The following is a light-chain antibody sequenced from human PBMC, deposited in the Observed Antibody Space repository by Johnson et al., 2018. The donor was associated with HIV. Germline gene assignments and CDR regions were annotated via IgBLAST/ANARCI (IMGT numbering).Light chain of an antibody. CDR2: DND. J-gene: IGLJ1*01. CDR3: ATWDGRLSVYV. V-gene: IGLV1-51*01. CDR1: SSNVGSNS. Sequence: QPVLTQPPSVSAAPGQKVTISCSGSSSNVGSNSVSWYRHFPETAPKVLIYDNDKRPSGIPDRFSASKSGTSATLGITGLQTGDEAAYYCATWDGRLSVYVFGTGTKVTVL.